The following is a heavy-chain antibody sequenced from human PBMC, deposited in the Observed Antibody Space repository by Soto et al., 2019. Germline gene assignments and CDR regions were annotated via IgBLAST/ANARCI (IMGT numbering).Heavy chain of an antibody. CDR1: GYTFTRYG. V-gene: IGHV1-18*01. Sequence: QVQLVQSGAEVKNPGASVKVSCKASGYTFTRYGIGWARQAPGHGLEWMGWINTYNGNTNYAQNVQGRVTLTTDTSTSTAHMELRSLRSNDTAIYYCAMVDVYVTPSPQDVWGQGTTVIVSS. CDR2: INTYNGNT. D-gene: IGHD3-16*01. CDR3: AMVDVYVTPSPQDV. J-gene: IGHJ6*02.